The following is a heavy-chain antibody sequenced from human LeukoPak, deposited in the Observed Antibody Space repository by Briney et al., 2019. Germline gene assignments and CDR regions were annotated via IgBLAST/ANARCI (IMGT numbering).Heavy chain of an antibody. CDR3: ARDLLYYGSGRFPPNDY. V-gene: IGHV3-11*04. J-gene: IGHJ4*02. Sequence: GGSLRLSCAASGLTFSDYYMSWIRQAPGKGLEWVSYISSSGSTIYYADSVKGRFTISRDNAKNSLYLQMNSLRAEDTAVYYCARDLLYYGSGRFPPNDYWGQGTLVTVSS. CDR2: ISSSGSTI. CDR1: GLTFSDYY. D-gene: IGHD3-10*01.